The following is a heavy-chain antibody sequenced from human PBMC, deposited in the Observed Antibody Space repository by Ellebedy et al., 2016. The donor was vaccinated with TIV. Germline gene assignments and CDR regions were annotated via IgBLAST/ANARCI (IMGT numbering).Heavy chain of an antibody. V-gene: IGHV5-51*01. CDR3: ARLPVAAAGLYYFDL. Sequence: GGSLRLSCKASGYSFASNWIGWVRQMPGKGLECVGIIYPGDSETTYSPSFQGQVTISADKSTNSAYLQWNSLTASDTAMYYCARLPVAAAGLYYFDLWGQGTLITVSS. J-gene: IGHJ4*02. D-gene: IGHD6-13*01. CDR1: GYSFASNW. CDR2: IYPGDSET.